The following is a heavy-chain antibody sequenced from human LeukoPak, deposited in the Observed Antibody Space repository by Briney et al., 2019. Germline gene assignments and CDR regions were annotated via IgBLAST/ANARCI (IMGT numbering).Heavy chain of an antibody. Sequence: GGSLRLSCAASGFMFDDYAMHWVRQAPGKGLEWVPGISWNSGRRGYADSVKGRFTISRDNAKNSLYLQMNSLRAEDTALYYCAKWTSYYYDSSGYFDYWGQGTLVTVSS. CDR2: ISWNSGRR. J-gene: IGHJ4*02. V-gene: IGHV3-9*01. CDR3: AKWTSYYYDSSGYFDY. CDR1: GFMFDDYA. D-gene: IGHD3-22*01.